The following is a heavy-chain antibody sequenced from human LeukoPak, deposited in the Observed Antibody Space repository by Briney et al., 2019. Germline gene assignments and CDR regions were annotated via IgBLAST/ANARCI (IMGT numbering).Heavy chain of an antibody. D-gene: IGHD3-22*01. CDR2: ISSLNITI. J-gene: IGHJ6*03. V-gene: IGHV3-11*04. CDR3: ARTTYDSSGYYYYYYYYMDV. CDR1: GFTFSDYY. Sequence: GGSLRLSCTASGFTFSDYYMNWIRQAPGKGLEWVSYISSLNITIFYADSVKGRFTISRDNAKNSLYLQMNSLRAEDTAVYYCARTTYDSSGYYYYYYYYMDVWGKGTTVTVSS.